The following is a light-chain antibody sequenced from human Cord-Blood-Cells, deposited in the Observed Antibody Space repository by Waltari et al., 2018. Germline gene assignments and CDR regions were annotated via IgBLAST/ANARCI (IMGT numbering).Light chain of an antibody. CDR3: CSFAGSSTFV. CDR2: EGS. CDR1: SSDVGSYNL. Sequence: QSALTQPASVSGSPGQSITISCTGTSSDVGSYNLVSWYQQHPGKAPKLMSYEGSRRPSGVSNRFSGSKSGNTASLTISGLQAEDEADYYCCSFAGSSTFVVGTGTKVTVL. J-gene: IGLJ1*01. V-gene: IGLV2-23*03.